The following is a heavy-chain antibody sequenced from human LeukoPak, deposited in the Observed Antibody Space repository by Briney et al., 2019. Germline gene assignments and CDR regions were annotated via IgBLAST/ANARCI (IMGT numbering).Heavy chain of an antibody. CDR3: ASFVVAGNWLDP. Sequence: PSETLSLTCAVYGGSFSGYYWSWIRQPPGKGLEWIGEINHSGSTNSNPSLKSRVTISVDTSKNQFSLKLSSVTAADTAVYYCASFVVAGNWLDPWGQGTLVTVSS. D-gene: IGHD6-19*01. CDR2: INHSGST. V-gene: IGHV4-34*01. CDR1: GGSFSGYY. J-gene: IGHJ5*02.